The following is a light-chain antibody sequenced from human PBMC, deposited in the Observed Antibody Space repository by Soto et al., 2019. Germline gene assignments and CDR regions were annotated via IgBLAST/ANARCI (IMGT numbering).Light chain of an antibody. Sequence: DIQMTQSPSSLSASVGDRVTITCRASHGISNYLAWYQQKPGKVPKLLIYTASTLQSGVPSRFSGSASGTDFTLTISSLQPEDVATYYCQKYNGPPYTFGQGTKLEIK. V-gene: IGKV1-27*01. J-gene: IGKJ2*01. CDR1: HGISNY. CDR2: TAS. CDR3: QKYNGPPYT.